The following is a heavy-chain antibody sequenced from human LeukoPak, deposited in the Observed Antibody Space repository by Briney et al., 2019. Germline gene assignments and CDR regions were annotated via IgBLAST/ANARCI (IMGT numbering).Heavy chain of an antibody. CDR3: ARVPAAGTPYYYYYMDV. Sequence: ASVKVSCKASGYIFTSYGLSWVRQAPGQGLEWMGIINPSGGSTSYAQKFQGRVTMTRDMSTSTVYMELSSLRSEDTAVYYCARVPAAGTPYYYYYMDVWGKGTTVTVSS. CDR1: GYIFTSYG. J-gene: IGHJ6*03. CDR2: INPSGGST. V-gene: IGHV1-46*01. D-gene: IGHD6-13*01.